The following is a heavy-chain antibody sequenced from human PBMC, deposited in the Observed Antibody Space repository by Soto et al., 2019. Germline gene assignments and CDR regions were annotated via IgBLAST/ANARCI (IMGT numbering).Heavy chain of an antibody. CDR1: GFTFSDHY. CDR2: IKNKANSYTK. J-gene: IGHJ4*02. CDR3: TRVRLCSSPSSAY. Sequence: EVQLVESGGGLVQPDGSLRLYCAASGFTFSDHYMDWVIQAPGKGLAWVGRIKNKANSYTKEYAAPVKGSFIISRDDSKNSVFRQRTRLKTADTAVYYCTRVRLCSSPSSAYWGQGILVTVSS. V-gene: IGHV3-72*01. D-gene: IGHD6-13*01.